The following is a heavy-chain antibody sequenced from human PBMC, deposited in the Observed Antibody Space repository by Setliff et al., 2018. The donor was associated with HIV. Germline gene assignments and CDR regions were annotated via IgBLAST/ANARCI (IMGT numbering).Heavy chain of an antibody. Sequence: PSETLSLTCAVYGGSFTAYHWSWIRQPPGRGLEWIAEINHSGSTNYNPSLKSRVTISVDTSKNQFSLKLSSVTAADTAVYYCARPTDPGYCSGGSCSLDIWGQGTMVTVSS. CDR2: INHSGST. CDR3: ARPTDPGYCSGGSCSLDI. CDR1: GGSFTAYH. V-gene: IGHV4-34*01. D-gene: IGHD2-15*01. J-gene: IGHJ3*02.